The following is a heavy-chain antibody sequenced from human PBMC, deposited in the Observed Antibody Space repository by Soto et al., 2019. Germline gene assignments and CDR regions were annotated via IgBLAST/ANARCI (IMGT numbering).Heavy chain of an antibody. D-gene: IGHD3-16*02. CDR1: GYSFTSYW. CDR2: IYPGDSDT. Sequence: GESLKISCKASGYSFTSYWIAWVRRMPGKGLEWMGIIYPGDSDTRYSPSFQGQVTISADKSINTAFLQWSSLRASDTAMYYCARPRDVVVLTALVGYFDSWGQGTMVTVSS. V-gene: IGHV5-51*01. J-gene: IGHJ3*02. CDR3: ARPRDVVVLTALVGYFDS.